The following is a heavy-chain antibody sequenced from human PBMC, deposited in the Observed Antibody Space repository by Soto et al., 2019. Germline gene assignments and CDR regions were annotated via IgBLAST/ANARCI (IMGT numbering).Heavy chain of an antibody. V-gene: IGHV1-24*01. CDR1: GYTLTELS. J-gene: IGHJ4*02. CDR3: ATGLYSSGSQAY. CDR2: FDPEDGET. Sequence: ASVKVSCKVSGYTLTELSMHWVRQAPGKGLEWMGGFDPEDGETIYAQKFQGRVTMTEDTSTDTAYMELSSLRSEDTAVYYCATGLYSSGSQAYWGQGTLVTVSS. D-gene: IGHD6-19*01.